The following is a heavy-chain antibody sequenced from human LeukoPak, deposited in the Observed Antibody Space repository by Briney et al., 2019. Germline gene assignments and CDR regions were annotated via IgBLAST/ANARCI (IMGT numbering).Heavy chain of an antibody. V-gene: IGHV4-59*01. J-gene: IGHJ4*02. CDR3: ARVGVDYSGNIIKYYFDY. D-gene: IGHD4-23*01. Sequence: SETLSLTCAVYGGSFSGYYWSWIRQPPGKGLEWIGYVYYSGTTNYNPSLKRRVIISVGTSKNQFSLKLSPVIGADTAVYYCARVGVDYSGNIIKYYFDYWGQGTLVTVSS. CDR1: GGSFSGYY. CDR2: VYYSGTT.